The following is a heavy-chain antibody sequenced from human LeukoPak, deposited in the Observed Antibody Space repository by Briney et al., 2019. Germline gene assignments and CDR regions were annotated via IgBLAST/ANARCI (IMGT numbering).Heavy chain of an antibody. CDR2: IIPIFGTA. CDR3: ARDVVPAAIGGYYYYMDV. CDR1: GGTFSSYA. V-gene: IGHV1-69*05. Sequence: ASVKVSCKASGGTFSSYAISWVRQAPGQGLEWMGGIIPIFGTANYAQKFQGRVTITTDESTSTAYMELSSLRSEDTAVYYCARDVVPAAIGGYYYYMDVWGKGTTVTVSS. D-gene: IGHD2-2*02. J-gene: IGHJ6*03.